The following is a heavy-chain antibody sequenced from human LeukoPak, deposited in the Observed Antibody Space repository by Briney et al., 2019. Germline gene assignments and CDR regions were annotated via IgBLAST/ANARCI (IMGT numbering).Heavy chain of an antibody. J-gene: IGHJ5*02. CDR3: ARGHQWLAHYNWFDP. D-gene: IGHD6-19*01. Sequence: SETLSLTCTVSGGSISSYYWSWIRQPPGKGLEWIGYIYYSGSTNYNPSLKSRVTISVDTSKNQFSLKLSSVTAADTAVYYCARGHQWLAHYNWFDPWGQGTLVTVSS. CDR2: IYYSGST. CDR1: GGSISSYY. V-gene: IGHV4-59*01.